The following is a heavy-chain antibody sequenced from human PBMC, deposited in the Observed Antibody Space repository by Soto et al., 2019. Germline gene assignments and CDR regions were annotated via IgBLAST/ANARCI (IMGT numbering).Heavy chain of an antibody. V-gene: IGHV1-46*03. CDR3: ARVYSGYDSYYFEY. CDR2: INPSGGST. CDR1: GYTFTGYY. J-gene: IGHJ4*02. Sequence: QVQLVQSGAEVKKPGASVKVSCKASGYTFTGYYMHWVRQAPGQGLEWMGIINPSGGSTSYAQKFQGRVTMTRDTSTSTVYTELSSLRSEDTAVYYCARVYSGYDSYYFEYWGQGTLVTVSP. D-gene: IGHD5-12*01.